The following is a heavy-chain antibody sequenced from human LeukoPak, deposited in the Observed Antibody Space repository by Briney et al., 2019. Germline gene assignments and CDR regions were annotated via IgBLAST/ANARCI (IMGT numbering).Heavy chain of an antibody. CDR1: GGSFSGYY. CDR3: ARSDSGENWFDP. Sequence: SETLSLTCAVYGGSFSGYYWSWIRQSPGKGLEWIGEINHSGSTNYNPSLKSRVTISVDTSKNQFSLKLSSVTAADTAVYYCARSDSGENWFDPWGQGTLVTVSS. J-gene: IGHJ5*02. D-gene: IGHD3-16*01. CDR2: INHSGST. V-gene: IGHV4-34*01.